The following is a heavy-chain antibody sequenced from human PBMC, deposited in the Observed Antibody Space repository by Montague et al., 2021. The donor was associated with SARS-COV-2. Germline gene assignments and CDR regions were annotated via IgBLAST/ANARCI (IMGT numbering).Heavy chain of an antibody. J-gene: IGHJ3*02. D-gene: IGHD3-22*01. CDR3: ARATMIVVVIGAFDI. V-gene: IGHV4-31*11. CDR1: GGSISSGGYY. CDR2: IYYSVST. Sequence: TLSLTCAVSGGSISSGGYYWNWLRQHPEKGLEWIGYIYYSVSTNYNPSLRSRVTISEDTAKNQFSLKLTSVTAADTAVYYCARATMIVVVIGAFDIWGQGTMVTVSS.